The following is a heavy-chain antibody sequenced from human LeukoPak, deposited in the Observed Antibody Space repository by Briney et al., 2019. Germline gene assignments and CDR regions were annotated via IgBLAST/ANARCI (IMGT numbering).Heavy chain of an antibody. J-gene: IGHJ4*02. V-gene: IGHV3-23*01. CDR1: GFTFSSYA. Sequence: GGSLRLSCAASGFTFSSYAMSWVRQAPGKGLEWVSAISGSGGSTYYADSVKGRFTISRDNSKNTLYLQMNSLRAEDTAVYYCAKPMGGSYGRPRTYYFDYWGQGTLVTVSS. D-gene: IGHD3-16*01. CDR2: ISGSGGST. CDR3: AKPMGGSYGRPRTYYFDY.